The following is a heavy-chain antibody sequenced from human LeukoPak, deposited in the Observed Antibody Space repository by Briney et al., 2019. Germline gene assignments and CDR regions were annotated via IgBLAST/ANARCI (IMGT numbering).Heavy chain of an antibody. J-gene: IGHJ6*03. CDR2: ISGGGDTT. D-gene: IGHD1-7*01. CDR1: GFTYSNYA. Sequence: GGSLRLSCAASGFTYSNYAMSWVRQAPGKGLEWVSGISGGGDTTDYADSVRGRFTISRDNSKNTLYLQMNSLRVDDTAVYYCAKDSTWNYEGDMDVWGKGTTVTVSS. CDR3: AKDSTWNYEGDMDV. V-gene: IGHV3-23*01.